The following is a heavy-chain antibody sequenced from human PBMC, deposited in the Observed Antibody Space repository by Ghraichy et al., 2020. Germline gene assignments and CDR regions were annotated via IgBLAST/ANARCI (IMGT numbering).Heavy chain of an antibody. D-gene: IGHD3-10*01. J-gene: IGHJ4*02. CDR1: GFTFSSYG. CDR3: ARERYGSGFDY. V-gene: IGHV3-33*01. CDR2: IWYDGSNK. Sequence: GGSLRLSCAASGFTFSSYGMHWVRQAPGKGLEWVAVIWYDGSNKYYADSVKGRFTISRDNSKNTLYLQMNSLRAEDTAVYYCARERYGSGFDYWGQGTLVTVSS.